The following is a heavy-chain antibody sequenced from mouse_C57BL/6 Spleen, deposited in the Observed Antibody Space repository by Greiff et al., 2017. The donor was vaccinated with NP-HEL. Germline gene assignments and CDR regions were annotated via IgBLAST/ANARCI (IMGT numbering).Heavy chain of an antibody. D-gene: IGHD1-1*01. J-gene: IGHJ1*03. V-gene: IGHV1-53*01. Sequence: QVQLQQPGTELVKPGASVKLSCKASGYTFTSYWMHWVKQRPGQGLEWIGNINPSNGGTNYNEKFKSKATLTVDKSSSTAYMQLSSLTSEDSAVYYCARWDTTVVENWYFDVWGTGTTVTGSS. CDR1: GYTFTSYW. CDR3: ARWDTTVVENWYFDV. CDR2: INPSNGGT.